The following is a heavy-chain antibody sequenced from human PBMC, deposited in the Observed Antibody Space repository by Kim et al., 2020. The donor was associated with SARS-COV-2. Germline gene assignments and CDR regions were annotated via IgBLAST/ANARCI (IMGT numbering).Heavy chain of an antibody. CDR3: TKDRESCAVDGYEGAFDI. CDR1: GFSFNDYA. D-gene: IGHD2-21*02. Sequence: GGSLRLSCTASGFSFNDYALSWVRQAPGRGLEWVGFIRIEAYGATTEYATSVKGRFSISRDDSESIVYLQMDSLKTEDTAIYYCTKDRESCAVDGYEGAFDIWGQGTMVTVSA. V-gene: IGHV3-49*04. J-gene: IGHJ3*02. CDR2: IRIEAYGATT.